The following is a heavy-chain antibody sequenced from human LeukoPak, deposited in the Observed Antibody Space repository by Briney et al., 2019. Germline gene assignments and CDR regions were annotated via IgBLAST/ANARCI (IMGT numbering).Heavy chain of an antibody. J-gene: IGHJ4*02. CDR2: INPNSGGT. D-gene: IGHD5-12*01. CDR1: GYTFTSYG. CDR3: ARFDEWLPH. V-gene: IGHV1-2*02. Sequence: GASVKVSCKASGYTFTSYGISWVRQAPGQGLEWMGWINPNSGGTNYAQKFQGRVTMTRDTSISTAYMELSRLRSDDTAVYYCARFDEWLPHWGQGTLVTVSS.